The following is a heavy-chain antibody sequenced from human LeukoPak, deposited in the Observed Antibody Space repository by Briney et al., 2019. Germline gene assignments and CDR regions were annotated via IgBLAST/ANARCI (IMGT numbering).Heavy chain of an antibody. Sequence: GGSLRLYCAASGFTISSNYMRWVGQAPGKGVEGGSVIYSGGSKYYSDSVKGRFTISRDNYKKTLYVQMNSLRAEDTAVYYCARDSSSWRYYYYYGMDVWGQGTTVTVSS. D-gene: IGHD6-13*01. CDR1: GFTISSNY. CDR3: ARDSSSWRYYYYYGMDV. CDR2: IYSGGSK. V-gene: IGHV3-66*02. J-gene: IGHJ6*02.